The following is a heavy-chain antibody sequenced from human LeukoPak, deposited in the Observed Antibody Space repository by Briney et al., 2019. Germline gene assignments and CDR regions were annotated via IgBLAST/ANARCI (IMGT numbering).Heavy chain of an antibody. CDR3: ARDYYYGMDV. J-gene: IGHJ6*02. Sequence: SQTLSLTCTVSGVSISSGGYYWGWLRQHPGKGLEWIGYIYYSGSTYYNPSLKSRVTISVDTSKNQFSLKLSSVTAADTAVYYCARDYYYGMDVWGQGTTVTVSS. CDR1: GVSISSGGYY. CDR2: IYYSGST. V-gene: IGHV4-31*03.